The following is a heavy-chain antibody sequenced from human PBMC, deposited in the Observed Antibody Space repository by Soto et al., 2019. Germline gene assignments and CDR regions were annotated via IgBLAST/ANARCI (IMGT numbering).Heavy chain of an antibody. J-gene: IGHJ1*01. V-gene: IGHV1-69*13. CDR2: IIPIFGTA. D-gene: IGHD5-18*01. CDR1: GGTFSSYA. Sequence: ASVKVSCKASGGTFSSYAISGVRQAPGQGLEWMGGIIPIFGTANYAQKFQGRVTITADESTSTAYMELSSLRSEDTAVYYCARGQTAMIESFQHWGQGTLVTVSS. CDR3: ARGQTAMIESFQH.